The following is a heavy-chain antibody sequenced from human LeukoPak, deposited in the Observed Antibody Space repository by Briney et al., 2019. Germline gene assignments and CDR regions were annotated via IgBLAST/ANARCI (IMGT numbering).Heavy chain of an antibody. V-gene: IGHV4-61*01. D-gene: IGHD6-13*01. CDR3: ARVSVAGTGPDY. CDR1: GGSVSSGNYY. Sequence: SEALSLTCTVSGGSVSSGNYYWSWIRQPPGKGLERIGFMSNSGHTDSNASLKSRVTISVDPSKNQFSLKLKSVTAADTAVYYCARVSVAGTGPDYWGQGTLVTVSS. CDR2: MSNSGHT. J-gene: IGHJ4*02.